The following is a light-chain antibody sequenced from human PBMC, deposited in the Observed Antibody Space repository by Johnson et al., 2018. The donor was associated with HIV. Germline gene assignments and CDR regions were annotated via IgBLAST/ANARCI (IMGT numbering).Light chain of an antibody. CDR1: RSNIGNNY. V-gene: IGLV1-47*01. CDR3: ATWDDTLNGRYV. J-gene: IGLJ1*01. CDR2: RNN. Sequence: QSVLTQPPSVSAAPGQKVTISCSGSRSNIGNNYVSWYQQLPGTTPKLLIYRNNQRPSVVPDLFSGSKSGTSASLAISGLQAEDEADYYCATWDDTLNGRYVFGTGTKVTVL.